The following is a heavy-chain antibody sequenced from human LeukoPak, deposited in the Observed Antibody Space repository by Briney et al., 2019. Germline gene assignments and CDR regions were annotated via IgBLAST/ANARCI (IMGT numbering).Heavy chain of an antibody. J-gene: IGHJ4*02. CDR2: ISWNSGSI. D-gene: IGHD3-9*01. CDR3: AKGLYYDILTGDPFDY. Sequence: GGSLRLSCAASGFTFDDYAMHWVRQAPGKGLEWVSGISWNSGSIGYADSVKGRFTISRDNAKNSLYLQMNSLRAEDTALYYCAKGLYYDILTGDPFDYWGQGTLVTVSS. V-gene: IGHV3-9*01. CDR1: GFTFDDYA.